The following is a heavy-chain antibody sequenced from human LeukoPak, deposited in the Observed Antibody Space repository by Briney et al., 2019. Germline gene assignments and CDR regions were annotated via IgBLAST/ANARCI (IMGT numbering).Heavy chain of an antibody. V-gene: IGHV1-69*13. CDR3: SRGGYSYGLGHYYYYGMDV. J-gene: IGHJ6*02. CDR1: GGTFSSYA. D-gene: IGHD5-18*01. CDR2: IIPIFGTA. Sequence: SVNVSCKASGGTFSSYAISWVRQAPGQGLEWMGGIIPIFGTANYAQKFQGRVTITADESTSTAYMELSSLRSEDTAVYYCSRGGYSYGLGHYYYYGMDVWGQGTTVTVSS.